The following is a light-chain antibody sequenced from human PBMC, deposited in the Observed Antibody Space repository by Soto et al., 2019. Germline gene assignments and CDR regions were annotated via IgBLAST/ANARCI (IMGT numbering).Light chain of an antibody. CDR1: QSVSSY. CDR2: DAS. CDR3: QQRSNWLT. V-gene: IGKV3-11*01. J-gene: IGKJ4*01. Sequence: ESALTQSPATLSLSRGERATLSCRASQSVSSYLAWYQQKPGQAPRLLIYDASNRATGIPARFSGSGSGTDFTLTISSLEPEDFAVYYCQQRSNWLTFGGGTKVDIK.